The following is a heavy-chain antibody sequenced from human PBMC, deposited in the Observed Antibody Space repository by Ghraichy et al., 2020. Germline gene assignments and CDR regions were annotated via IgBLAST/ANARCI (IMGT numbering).Heavy chain of an antibody. D-gene: IGHD2-15*01. CDR3: ARDQSVVVVAATLEQGYYYYMDV. CDR2: ISSSSSYI. Sequence: GSLRLSCAASGFTFSSYSMNWVRQAPGKGLEWVSSISSSSSYIYYADSVKGRFTISRDNAKNSLYLQMNSLRAEDTAVYYCARDQSVVVVAATLEQGYYYYMDVWGKGTTVTVSS. V-gene: IGHV3-21*01. J-gene: IGHJ6*03. CDR1: GFTFSSYS.